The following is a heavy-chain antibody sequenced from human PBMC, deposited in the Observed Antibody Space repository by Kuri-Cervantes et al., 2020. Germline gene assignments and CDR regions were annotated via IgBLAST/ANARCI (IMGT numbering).Heavy chain of an antibody. CDR1: GFTFDDYG. J-gene: IGHJ4*02. Sequence: GGSLRLSCAASGFTFDDYGMSWVRQAPGKGLEWVSGINWNGDSTGYADSVKGRFTISRDNAKNSLYPQMNSLRAEDTALYYCARRKAGSGSYSAGADYWGQGTLVTVSS. D-gene: IGHD3-10*01. CDR3: ARRKAGSGSYSAGADY. V-gene: IGHV3-20*04. CDR2: INWNGDST.